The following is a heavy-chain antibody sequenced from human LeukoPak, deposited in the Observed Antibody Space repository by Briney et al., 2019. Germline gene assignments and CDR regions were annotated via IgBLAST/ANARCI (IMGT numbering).Heavy chain of an antibody. CDR1: GYSFTSYW. Sequence: GESLKITCKGSGYSFTSYWIAWVRQMPGKGLEWMGIIYPGDSDTRYSPSFQGQVTISADKSISTAYLQWSSLKASDTATYYCARGVELRHFDYWGQGTLVTVSS. CDR2: IYPGDSDT. D-gene: IGHD1-7*01. V-gene: IGHV5-51*01. J-gene: IGHJ4*02. CDR3: ARGVELRHFDY.